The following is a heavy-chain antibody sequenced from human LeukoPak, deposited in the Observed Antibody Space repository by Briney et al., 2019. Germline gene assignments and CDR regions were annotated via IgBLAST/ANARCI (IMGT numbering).Heavy chain of an antibody. CDR2: IYSGGST. CDR1: GFTVSSNY. Sequence: PGGSLRLSCAASGFTVSSNYMSWVRQAPGKGLEWVSVIYSGGSTYYADSVKGRFTISRENSRNTLYLQMNSRRAEETAVYYCARGGGYSYGYYYYFYCGMGVWGQGTTVTLSS. J-gene: IGHJ6*02. V-gene: IGHV3-66*01. D-gene: IGHD5-18*01. CDR3: ARGGGYSYGYYYYFYCGMGV.